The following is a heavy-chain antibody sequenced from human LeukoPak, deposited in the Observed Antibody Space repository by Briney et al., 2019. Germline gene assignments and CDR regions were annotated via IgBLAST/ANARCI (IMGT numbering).Heavy chain of an antibody. Sequence: GGSLRLSCAASGFTFSSYAMSWVRQAPGKGLEWVSSNSGSGDSTDYADSVKGRFTISRDNSKNTLYLQMNSLRVEDTAVYYCAEDHFPRRVGYNGGESDYWGQGTLVTISS. CDR2: NSGSGDST. CDR1: GFTFSSYA. CDR3: AEDHFPRRVGYNGGESDY. D-gene: IGHD5-24*01. J-gene: IGHJ4*02. V-gene: IGHV3-23*01.